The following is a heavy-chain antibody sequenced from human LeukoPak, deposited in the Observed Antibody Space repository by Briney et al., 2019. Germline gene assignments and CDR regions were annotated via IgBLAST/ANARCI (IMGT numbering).Heavy chain of an antibody. CDR1: GGTFSSYA. D-gene: IGHD1-7*01. CDR3: ATKLWTLLELLEY. Sequence: ASVKVSCKASGGTFSSYAISWVRQAPGQGLEWMGGIIPIFGTANYAQKFQGRVTITADKSTSTAYMELSSLRSEDTAVYYCATKLWTLLELLEYWGQGTLVTVSS. V-gene: IGHV1-69*06. J-gene: IGHJ4*02. CDR2: IIPIFGTA.